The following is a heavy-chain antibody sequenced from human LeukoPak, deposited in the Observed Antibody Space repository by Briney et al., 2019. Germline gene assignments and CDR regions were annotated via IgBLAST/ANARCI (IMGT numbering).Heavy chain of an antibody. Sequence: SETLSLTCTVSGDSISSSRYYWGWIRQSSGRGLEWIGSIYYNPSLKSRVTISVDTSKNQFSLKLSSVTAAETAVYYCARKERGYSYGYGYYYYYYMDVWGKGTTVTVSS. D-gene: IGHD5-18*01. CDR1: GDSISSSRYY. J-gene: IGHJ6*03. CDR3: ARKERGYSYGYGYYYYYYMDV. CDR2: IY. V-gene: IGHV4-39*01.